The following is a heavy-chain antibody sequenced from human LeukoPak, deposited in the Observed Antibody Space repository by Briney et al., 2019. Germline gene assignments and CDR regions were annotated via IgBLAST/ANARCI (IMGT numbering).Heavy chain of an antibody. J-gene: IGHJ4*02. CDR2: INPIGGGT. V-gene: IGHV1-2*06. Sequence: ASVKVSCKASGYIFTESYIQWVQQAPGQGLEWVGRINPIGGGTNYAQSFEGRVTMTRDTSISTAYMELSRLTSDDTAIYYCARGTTEGDYWGQGTLVTVSS. D-gene: IGHD1-1*01. CDR3: ARGTTEGDY. CDR1: GYIFTESY.